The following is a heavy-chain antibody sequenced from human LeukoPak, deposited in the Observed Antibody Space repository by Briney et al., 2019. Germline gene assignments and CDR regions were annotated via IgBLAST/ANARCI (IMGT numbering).Heavy chain of an antibody. CDR1: GSTSSTYA. J-gene: IGHJ5*02. CDR2: ISGSGAST. V-gene: IGHV3-23*01. D-gene: IGHD1-26*01. Sequence: AGGSLRLSCAASGSTSSTYAMSWVRQAPGKGLEWVSAISGSGASTYYADSVTGRFTISRDNSKNTVFLHMKTLRVEDTALYYCARWGGSFSSRFDPWGQGTLVTVSS. CDR3: ARWGGSFSSRFDP.